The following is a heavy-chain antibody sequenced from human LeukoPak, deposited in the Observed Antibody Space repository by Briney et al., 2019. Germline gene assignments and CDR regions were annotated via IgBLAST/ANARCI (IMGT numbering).Heavy chain of an antibody. CDR2: ISSSSSYT. J-gene: IGHJ5*02. V-gene: IGHV3-11*05. D-gene: IGHD5-12*01. CDR1: GFTFSDYY. CDR3: AREGYSGYDDPNWFDP. Sequence: PGGSLRLSCAASGFTFSDYYMSWIRQAPGKGLEWVSYISSSSSYTNYADSVKGRFTISRGNAKNSLYLQMNSLRAEDTAVYYCAREGYSGYDDPNWFDPWGQGTLVTVSS.